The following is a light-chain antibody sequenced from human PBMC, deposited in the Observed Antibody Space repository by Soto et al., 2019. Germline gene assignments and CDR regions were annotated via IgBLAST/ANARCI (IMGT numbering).Light chain of an antibody. CDR1: SSNVGAGYD. CDR2: GNR. J-gene: IGLJ3*02. V-gene: IGLV1-40*01. CDR3: QAYDYRLTASV. Sequence: QSVLTQPPSVSGAPGQRVTISCTGNSSNVGAGYDVHWYQQLPGAAPKLVIFGNRNRPSGVPERFSGSKSGTSASLAITGLQAEDEADYYCQAYDYRLTASVFGGGTQLTVL.